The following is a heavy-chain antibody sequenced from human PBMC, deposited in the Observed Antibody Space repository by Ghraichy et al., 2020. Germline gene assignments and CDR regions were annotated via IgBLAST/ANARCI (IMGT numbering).Heavy chain of an antibody. J-gene: IGHJ3*01. V-gene: IGHV7-4-1*01. D-gene: IGHD2/OR15-2a*01. CDR1: GYSFDDYA. CDR3: AREGGQALFDAFDL. CDR2: ISTRTGNP. Sequence: VKVSCKASGYSFDDYALNWVRQVPGQGLEWMGWISTRTGNPFYAQGFTGRFVFSLDTSVSTAYLEIHTLEADDSAVYFCAREGGQALFDAFDLWGQGTLVTVSS.